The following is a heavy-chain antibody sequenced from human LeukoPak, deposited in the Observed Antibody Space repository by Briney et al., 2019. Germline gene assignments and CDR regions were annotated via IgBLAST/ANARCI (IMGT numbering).Heavy chain of an antibody. D-gene: IGHD1-14*01. V-gene: IGHV3-66*01. Sequence: PGGSLRLSCAASGFTLTRNHMNWVRQVPGKGLEWVSIIYSSDATYYADSVKGRFTVPRDKAKNTLYLQMNSLRADDTAVYYCARETPGSRVFDSWGQGTLVTVSS. CDR3: ARETPGSRVFDS. J-gene: IGHJ4*02. CDR1: GFTLTRNH. CDR2: IYSSDAT.